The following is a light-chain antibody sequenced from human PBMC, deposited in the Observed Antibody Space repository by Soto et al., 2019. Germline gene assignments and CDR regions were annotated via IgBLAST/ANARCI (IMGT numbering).Light chain of an antibody. CDR3: GSYTTSSTVV. Sequence: QSVLTQPASVSGSPGQSVTISCSGTSSDVGGYNYVSWYQQHPGKAPILMIYDVSNRPSGVSIRFSGSKSGTTASLTISGGQAQDEADYYCGSYTTSSTVVFGGGTKVTV. CDR2: DVS. J-gene: IGLJ2*01. CDR1: SSDVGGYNY. V-gene: IGLV2-14*01.